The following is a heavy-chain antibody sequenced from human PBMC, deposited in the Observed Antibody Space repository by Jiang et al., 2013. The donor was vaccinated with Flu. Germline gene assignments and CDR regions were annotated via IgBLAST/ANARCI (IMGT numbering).Heavy chain of an antibody. CDR2: IWYDGSNK. J-gene: IGHJ4*02. CDR3: ARDLLLIPIPYDSSGYYTALDY. CDR1: GFTFSSYG. Sequence: VQLVESGGGVVQPGRSLRLSCAASGFTFSSYGMHWVRQAPGKGLEWVAVIWYDGSNKYYADSVKGRFTISRDNSKNTLYLQMNSLRAEDTAVYYCARDLLLIPIPYDSSGYYTALDYWGQGTLVTVSS. V-gene: IGHV3-33*01. D-gene: IGHD3-22*01.